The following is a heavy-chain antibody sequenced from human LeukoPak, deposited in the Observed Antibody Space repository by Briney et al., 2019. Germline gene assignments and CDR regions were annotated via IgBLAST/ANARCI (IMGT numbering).Heavy chain of an antibody. D-gene: IGHD3/OR15-3a*01. V-gene: IGHV3-30*03. J-gene: IGHJ4*02. CDR2: ISFDGSNQ. CDR1: GFIFSNYG. CDR3: ARDKDWAFDY. Sequence: GGSLRLSCVVSGFIFSNYGMHWVRQAPGKGLEWVAVISFDGSNQYYANSVKGRFTISRDDSKNTLYLQMNSLRIEDTAVYFCARDKDWAFDYWGQGTLVTVSS.